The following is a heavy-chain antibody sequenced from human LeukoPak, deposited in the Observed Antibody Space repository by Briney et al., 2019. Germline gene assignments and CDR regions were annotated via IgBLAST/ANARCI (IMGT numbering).Heavy chain of an antibody. CDR1: GGTFSSYA. D-gene: IGHD3-10*01. Sequence: SVKVSCKASGGTFSSYAISWVRQAPGQGLEWMGRIIPIFGTANYAQKFQGRVTITTDESTSTAYMELSSLRSEDTAVYYCASGYYYGSGSYVYWGQGTQVTVSS. V-gene: IGHV1-69*05. CDR2: IIPIFGTA. J-gene: IGHJ4*02. CDR3: ASGYYYGSGSYVY.